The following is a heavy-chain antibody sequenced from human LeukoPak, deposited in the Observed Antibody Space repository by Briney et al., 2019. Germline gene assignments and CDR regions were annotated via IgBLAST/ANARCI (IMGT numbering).Heavy chain of an antibody. CDR1: GGSISSYY. CDR2: IYYSGNT. CDR3: ARAHQGYFEY. D-gene: IGHD2-2*01. J-gene: IGHJ4*02. Sequence: SETLSLTCTVSGGSISSYYWSWIRQPPGQGLEWIGYIYYSGNTNYNPSLKSRVTISVDRSKNQFSLKLSSVTAADTAVYYSARAHQGYFEYWGQGTLVTVSS. V-gene: IGHV4-59*12.